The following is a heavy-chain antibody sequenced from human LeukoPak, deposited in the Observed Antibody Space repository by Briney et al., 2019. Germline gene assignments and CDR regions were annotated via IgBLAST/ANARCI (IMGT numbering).Heavy chain of an antibody. CDR2: INHSGST. CDR1: GGSFSGYY. Sequence: SETLSLTCAVYGGSFSGYYWSWIRQPPGKGLEWIGEINHSGSTNYNPSLKSRVTISVDTSKNQFSLKLSSVTAADTAVYYCARDGSGYDTDYWGQGTLDTVSS. CDR3: ARDGSGYDTDY. D-gene: IGHD5-12*01. V-gene: IGHV4-34*01. J-gene: IGHJ4*02.